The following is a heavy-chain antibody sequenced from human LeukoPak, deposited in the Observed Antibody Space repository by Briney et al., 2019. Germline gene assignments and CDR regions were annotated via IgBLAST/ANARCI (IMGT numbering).Heavy chain of an antibody. CDR2: ISYSGGRT. Sequence: LGGSLRLSCAASGFTFSSYAMSWVRQAPGKGLEWISVISYSGGRTYYADSVKGRFTISRDNSKNTLYLQMNSLRAEDTAVYYCAKEGVTTWYYGMDVWGQGTTVTVSS. CDR3: AKEGVTTWYYGMDV. CDR1: GFTFSSYA. J-gene: IGHJ6*02. V-gene: IGHV3-23*01. D-gene: IGHD4-11*01.